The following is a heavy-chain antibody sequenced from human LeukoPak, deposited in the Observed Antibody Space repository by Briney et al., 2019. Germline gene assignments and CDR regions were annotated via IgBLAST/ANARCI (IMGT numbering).Heavy chain of an antibody. CDR2: IYTSGST. CDR3: ARGAAMNYDFWSGYSFDY. J-gene: IGHJ4*02. CDR1: GGSISSGSYY. Sequence: SETLSLTCTVSGGSISSGSYYWSWIRQPAGKGLEWIGRIYTSGSTNYNPSLKSRVTISVDTSKNQFSLKLSSVTAADTAVYYCARGAAMNYDFWSGYSFDYWGQGTLVTVSS. V-gene: IGHV4-61*02. D-gene: IGHD3-3*01.